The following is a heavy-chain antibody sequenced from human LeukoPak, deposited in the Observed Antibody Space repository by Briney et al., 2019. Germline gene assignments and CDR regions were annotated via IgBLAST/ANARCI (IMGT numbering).Heavy chain of an antibody. Sequence: TSETLSLTCTVSGGSITGYFWSCIRQPPGKGLEWIGYIYYTGATTTLYSPSLKSRVTMSVDTSKNQFSLKLSSVTAADTAVYYCARWFYYGSGSYYNPHEKTDWFDPWGQGTLVTVSS. J-gene: IGHJ5*02. V-gene: IGHV4-59*12. D-gene: IGHD3-10*01. CDR2: IYYTGATTT. CDR1: GGSITGYF. CDR3: ARWFYYGSGSYYNPHEKTDWFDP.